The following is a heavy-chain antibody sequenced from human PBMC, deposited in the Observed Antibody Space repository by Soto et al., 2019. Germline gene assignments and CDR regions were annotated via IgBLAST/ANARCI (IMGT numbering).Heavy chain of an antibody. V-gene: IGHV1-69*13. CDR3: ARDRNYDILTGYYKSPVGFDY. J-gene: IGHJ4*02. Sequence: ASVKVSCKASGGTFSSYAISWVRQAPGQGLEWMGGIIPIFGTANYAQKFQGRVTITADESTSTAYMELSSLRSEDTAVYYCARDRNYDILTGYYKSPVGFDYWGQGTLVTVSS. CDR2: IIPIFGTA. D-gene: IGHD3-9*01. CDR1: GGTFSSYA.